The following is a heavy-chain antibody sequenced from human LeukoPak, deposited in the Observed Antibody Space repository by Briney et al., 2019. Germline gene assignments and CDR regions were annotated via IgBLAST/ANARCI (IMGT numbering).Heavy chain of an antibody. CDR3: AREPDDCGGDCYSANWFDL. D-gene: IGHD2-21*01. CDR1: GYTFTSYY. CDR2: INNSGGST. J-gene: IGHJ5*02. Sequence: ASVTVSYKASGYTFTSYYMHWVRQAPGQGDEWVGIINNSGGSTSYAQKFQGRVTMTRVTSTSTVYMELSSLRSEDTAVYYFAREPDDCGGDCYSANWFDLWGQGTLVTVSS. V-gene: IGHV1-46*01.